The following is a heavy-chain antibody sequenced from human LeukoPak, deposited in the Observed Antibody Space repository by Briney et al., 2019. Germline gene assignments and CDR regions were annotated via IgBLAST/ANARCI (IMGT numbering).Heavy chain of an antibody. J-gene: IGHJ4*02. CDR1: GGSISSGDYY. V-gene: IGHV4-30-4*08. CDR2: IYYSGSI. CDR3: ARDRGYCSSTSCYRDFDY. Sequence: SQTLSLTCTVSGGSISSGDYYWSWIRQPPGKGLEWIGYIYYSGSIYYNPSLKSRVTISVDTSKNQSSLKLSSVTAADTAVYYCARDRGYCSSTSCYRDFDYWGQGTLVTVSS. D-gene: IGHD2-2*01.